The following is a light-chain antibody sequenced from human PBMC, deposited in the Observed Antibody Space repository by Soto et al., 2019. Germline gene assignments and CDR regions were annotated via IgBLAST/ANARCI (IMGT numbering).Light chain of an antibody. CDR3: QQYGSSRT. Sequence: EPVFTQSPGTLSLSPGERATLSYMASQSVNGDYLAWYQQKPGQGPRLLIYGASSRATGIPDRFSGSGSGTDFPLTIRRLEPEDFAVYYCQQYGSSRTFGQGTKVDI. V-gene: IGKV3-20*01. CDR2: GAS. J-gene: IGKJ1*01. CDR1: QSVNGDY.